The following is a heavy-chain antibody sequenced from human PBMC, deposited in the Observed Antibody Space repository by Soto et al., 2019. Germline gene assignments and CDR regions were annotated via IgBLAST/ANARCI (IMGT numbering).Heavy chain of an antibody. D-gene: IGHD6-19*01. CDR3: AHGSGWLFDF. CDR2: IYWDDDN. CDR1: GFSLTSNAVG. J-gene: IGHJ4*02. Sequence: QITLKESGPTLVKPTQTLTLTCTFSGFSLTSNAVGVGWFRQPPGKALEWLALIYWDDDNHYSPSLKSRLTFTKDTSKNQVVLITTNMDPVDTATYYCAHGSGWLFDFWGQGTLVTVSS. V-gene: IGHV2-5*02.